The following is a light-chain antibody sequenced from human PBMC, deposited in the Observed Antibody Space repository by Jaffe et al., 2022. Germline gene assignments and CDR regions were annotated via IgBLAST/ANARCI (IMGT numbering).Light chain of an antibody. V-gene: IGLV2-14*03. CDR3: SSYTTSITLVV. Sequence: QSALTQPASVSGSPGQSITISCTGTSSDVGGSNYVSWYQQHPGKAPKLIIYDVSNRPSGISNRFSGSKSGNTASLTISGLQAEDESDYYCSSYTTSITLVVFGGGTKLTVL. CDR1: SSDVGGSNY. J-gene: IGLJ3*02. CDR2: DVS.